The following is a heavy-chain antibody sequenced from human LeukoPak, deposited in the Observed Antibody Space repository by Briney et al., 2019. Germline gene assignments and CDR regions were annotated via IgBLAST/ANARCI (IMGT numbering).Heavy chain of an antibody. CDR1: GYTFTSYG. J-gene: IGHJ6*03. Sequence: ASVKVSCKASGYTFTSYGISWVRQAPGQGLEWMGWISVYNGNTNYAQKLQGRVTMTTDTSTSTAYMELRSLRSDDTAVYYCARDDGGAVDYYYYMDVWGKGTTVTVSS. V-gene: IGHV1-18*01. D-gene: IGHD3-16*01. CDR3: ARDDGGAVDYYYYMDV. CDR2: ISVYNGNT.